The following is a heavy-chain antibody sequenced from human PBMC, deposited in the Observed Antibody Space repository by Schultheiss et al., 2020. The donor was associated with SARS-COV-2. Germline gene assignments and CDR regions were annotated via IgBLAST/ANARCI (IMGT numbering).Heavy chain of an antibody. D-gene: IGHD3-16*02. CDR2: IVVDSGDT. V-gene: IGHV1-58*01. CDR1: GFAFTNSA. CDR3: AAVTWTSGSYRDY. J-gene: IGHJ4*02. Sequence: SVKVSCKLSGFAFTNSAVQWVRQARGQRLEWIGWIVVDSGDTNYAQKFQKRVIITRDMSTSTAYMELRSLRSEDTAVYYCAAVTWTSGSYRDYWGQGTLVTVSS.